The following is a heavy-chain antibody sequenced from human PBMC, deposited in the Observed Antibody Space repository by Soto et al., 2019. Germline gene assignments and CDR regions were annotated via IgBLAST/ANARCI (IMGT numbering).Heavy chain of an antibody. J-gene: IGHJ4*02. V-gene: IGHV3-23*01. Sequence: GESLKISCAASGFTFSSYAMSWVRQAPGKGLEWVSAISGSGGSTYYADSVKGRFTISRDNSKNTLYLQMNSLRAEDTAVYYCATLVVITDWGQGTLVTVSS. D-gene: IGHD3-22*01. CDR2: ISGSGGST. CDR1: GFTFSSYA. CDR3: ATLVVITD.